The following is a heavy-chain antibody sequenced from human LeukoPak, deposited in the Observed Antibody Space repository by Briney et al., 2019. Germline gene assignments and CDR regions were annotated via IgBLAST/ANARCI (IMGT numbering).Heavy chain of an antibody. CDR3: ARGFTYYYDSSGYHPSD. Sequence: GGSLRLSCAASGFTFSSYSMNWVRQAPGKGLEWVSYISSSSSTIYYADSVKGRFTISRDNAKNSLYLQMNSLRDEDTAVYYCARGFTYYYDSSGYHPSDWGQGTLVTVSS. D-gene: IGHD3-22*01. CDR2: ISSSSSTI. J-gene: IGHJ4*02. CDR1: GFTFSSYS. V-gene: IGHV3-48*02.